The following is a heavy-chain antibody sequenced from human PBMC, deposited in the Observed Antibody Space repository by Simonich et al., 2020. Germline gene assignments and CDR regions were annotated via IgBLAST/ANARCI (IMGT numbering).Heavy chain of an antibody. V-gene: IGHV3-74*01. Sequence: EVQLVESGGGLVQPGGSLRLSCAASGFTFSSYWMHWVRQGPGKGLVEAARIKSDGSSTSYADTVKVRFTSSRDNAKNTLYLKRNSLRAEDTAVYYCARGGWSSSWYYWGQGTLVTVSS. D-gene: IGHD6-13*01. CDR2: IKSDGSST. CDR3: ARGGWSSSWYY. CDR1: GFTFSSYW. J-gene: IGHJ4*02.